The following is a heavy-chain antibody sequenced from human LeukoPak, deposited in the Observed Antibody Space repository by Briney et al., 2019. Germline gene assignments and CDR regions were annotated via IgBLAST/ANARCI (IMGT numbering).Heavy chain of an antibody. Sequence: GGSLRLSCTASGFTFSHYEMNWVRQAPGKGLEWISFITTSGSTTYHADSVKGRFTISRDNAKNSLYLQMNSLRAEDTALYYCARVTGYWGSGNYFFDYWGQGTLVTVSS. D-gene: IGHD3-10*01. J-gene: IGHJ4*02. V-gene: IGHV3-48*03. CDR3: ARVTGYWGSGNYFFDY. CDR2: ITTSGSTT. CDR1: GFTFSHYE.